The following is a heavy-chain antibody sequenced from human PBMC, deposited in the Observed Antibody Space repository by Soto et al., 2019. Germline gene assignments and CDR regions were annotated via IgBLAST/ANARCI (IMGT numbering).Heavy chain of an antibody. V-gene: IGHV1-18*04. CDR1: GYTFTSYG. Sequence: ASVKVSCKASGYTFTSYGISWVRQAPGQGLEWMGWISAYNGNTNYAQKLQGRVTMTTDTSTSTAYMELRSLRSDDTAVYYCARSPLLLRVERGSNWFDPWGQGTLVTAPQ. D-gene: IGHD1-1*01. CDR2: ISAYNGNT. CDR3: ARSPLLLRVERGSNWFDP. J-gene: IGHJ5*02.